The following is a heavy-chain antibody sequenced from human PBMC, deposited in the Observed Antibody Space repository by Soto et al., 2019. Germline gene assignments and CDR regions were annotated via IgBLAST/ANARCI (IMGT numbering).Heavy chain of an antibody. CDR2: MNPNSGDT. CDR1: GYTFTSYD. Sequence: GASVKVSCKASGYTFTSYDINWVRQATGQGLEWMGWMNPNSGDTGYAQKFQGRVTMTRNTSISTAYMELSSLRSEDTAVHYCARGNYIWGSYRPGHYWGQGTLVTVSS. J-gene: IGHJ4*02. CDR3: ARGNYIWGSYRPGHY. V-gene: IGHV1-8*01. D-gene: IGHD3-16*02.